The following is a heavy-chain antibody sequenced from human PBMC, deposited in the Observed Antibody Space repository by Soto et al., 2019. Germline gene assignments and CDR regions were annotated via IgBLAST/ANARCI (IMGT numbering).Heavy chain of an antibody. CDR3: ARVRSVRGEYYDGMDV. Sequence: QVQLVESGGGLVKPGGSLRLSCAASGFTFSDYYMSWIRQAPGKGLEWVSYISSSSSYTNYADSVKGRFTISRDNAKNPLYLQMNSLREEDTAVYCCARVRSVRGEYYDGMDVWGQGTTVTVSS. CDR1: GFTFSDYY. CDR2: ISSSSSYT. V-gene: IGHV3-11*06. J-gene: IGHJ6*02. D-gene: IGHD3-10*02.